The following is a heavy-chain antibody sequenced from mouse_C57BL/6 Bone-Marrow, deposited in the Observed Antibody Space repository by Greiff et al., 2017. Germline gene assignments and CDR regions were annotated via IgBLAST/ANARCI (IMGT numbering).Heavy chain of an antibody. CDR1: GFTFKDYY. J-gene: IGHJ2*01. CDR2: IDPANGDT. V-gene: IGHV14-4*01. Sequence: VQLQQSGAELVRPGASVKLSCTASGFTFKDYYMHWVKQRPEQGLEWIGWIDPANGDTEYASKFQGKATITADTSSTTAYLQLSSLTSEDTAVYYCATGVHYWGRGTTLTVSS. CDR3: ATGVHY.